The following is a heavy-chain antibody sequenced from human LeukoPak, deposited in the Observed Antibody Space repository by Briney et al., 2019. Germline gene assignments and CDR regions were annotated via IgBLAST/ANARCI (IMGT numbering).Heavy chain of an antibody. D-gene: IGHD3-22*01. CDR1: GYTFTSYD. V-gene: IGHV1-8*01. J-gene: IGHJ5*02. Sequence: ASVKVSCKASGYTFTSYDINWVRQATGQGLEWMGWMNPNSGNTGYAQKFQGRVTMTRNTSISTAYMELSSLRSEDTAVYYCARSGPHKSSGYYYWFDPWGQGTLVTVSS. CDR3: ARSGPHKSSGYYYWFDP. CDR2: MNPNSGNT.